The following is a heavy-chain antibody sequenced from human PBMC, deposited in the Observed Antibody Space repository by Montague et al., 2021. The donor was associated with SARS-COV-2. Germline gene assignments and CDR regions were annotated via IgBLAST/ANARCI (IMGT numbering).Heavy chain of an antibody. Sequence: SETLSLTCSVSGGSISSTSFFWAWIRQPPGKGLVWVGSMYSSGTTYYNPSLKSRVTISGDTSRNQLSVRLSSVTAADTAVYYCARSTSGWFIYWGQGTLVTVSS. J-gene: IGHJ4*02. V-gene: IGHV4-39*01. CDR2: MYSSGTT. CDR3: ARSTSGWFIY. CDR1: GGSISSTSFF. D-gene: IGHD6-19*01.